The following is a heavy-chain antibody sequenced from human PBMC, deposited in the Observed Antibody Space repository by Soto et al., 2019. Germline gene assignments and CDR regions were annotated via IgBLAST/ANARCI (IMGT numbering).Heavy chain of an antibody. Sequence: VQLLESGGGLVQPGGSLRLSCAASGFTFSSYAMSWVRQAPGKGLEWVSAISGSGGSTYYADSVKGRFNISRDNSKNTLYLQMNSLRAEDTAVYYCANDERGSSGPTGYWGQGTLVTVSS. D-gene: IGHD6-19*01. J-gene: IGHJ4*02. CDR2: ISGSGGST. CDR3: ANDERGSSGPTGY. V-gene: IGHV3-23*01. CDR1: GFTFSSYA.